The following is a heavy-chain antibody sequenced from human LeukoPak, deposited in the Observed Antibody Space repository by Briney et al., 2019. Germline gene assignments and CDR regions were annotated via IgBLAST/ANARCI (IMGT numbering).Heavy chain of an antibody. J-gene: IGHJ4*02. D-gene: IGHD4-23*01. CDR3: ARDSRWPPRGYFDY. V-gene: IGHV3-23*01. CDR2: ISGSGGST. Sequence: PGGSLRLSCAASGFTFSSYGMSWVRQAPGKGLEWVSAISGSGGSTYYADSVKGRFTISRDNSKNTLYLQMNSLRAEDTAVYYCARDSRWPPRGYFDYWGQGTLVTVSS. CDR1: GFTFSSYG.